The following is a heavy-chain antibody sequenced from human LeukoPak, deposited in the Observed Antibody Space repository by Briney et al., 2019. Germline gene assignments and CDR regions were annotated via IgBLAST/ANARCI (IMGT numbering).Heavy chain of an antibody. CDR2: VYYSGST. V-gene: IGHV4-59*01. CDR3: ARSYGDYLNFDY. CDR1: GGSISSYY. D-gene: IGHD2-21*01. J-gene: IGHJ4*02. Sequence: SETLSLTCTVSGGSISSYYWSWIRQPPGKGLEWIGYVYYSGSTNCNPPLKSRVTISVDTSKNQFSLNLTSVPAADTAMYYCARSYGDYLNFDYWGQGSLVTVSS.